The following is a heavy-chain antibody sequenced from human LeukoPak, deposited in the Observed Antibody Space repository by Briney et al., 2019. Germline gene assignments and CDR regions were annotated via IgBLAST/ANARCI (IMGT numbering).Heavy chain of an antibody. J-gene: IGHJ5*02. CDR2: IYYSGST. Sequence: SETLSLTCTVSGGSISSYYWSWIRQPPGKGLEWIGYIYYSGSTNYNPSLKSRVTISVDTSKNQFPLKLSPVTAADTAVYYCARETYYDFWSGYYSWGWFDPWGQGTLVTVSS. V-gene: IGHV4-59*01. D-gene: IGHD3-3*01. CDR3: ARETYYDFWSGYYSWGWFDP. CDR1: GGSISSYY.